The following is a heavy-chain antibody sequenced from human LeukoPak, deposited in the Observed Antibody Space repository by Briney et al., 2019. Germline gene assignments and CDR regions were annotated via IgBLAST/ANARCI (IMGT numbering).Heavy chain of an antibody. J-gene: IGHJ6*03. CDR2: IIPIFGTA. V-gene: IGHV1-69*05. CDR1: GGTFSSYA. CDR3: ASSREGYSYGPYYYYMDV. Sequence: SVKVSCKASGGTFSSYAISWVRQAPGQGLEWMGGIIPIFGTANYAQKFQGRVTITTDESTSTAYMELSSLRSEDTAVYYCASSREGYSYGPYYYYMDVRGKGTTVTVSS. D-gene: IGHD5-18*01.